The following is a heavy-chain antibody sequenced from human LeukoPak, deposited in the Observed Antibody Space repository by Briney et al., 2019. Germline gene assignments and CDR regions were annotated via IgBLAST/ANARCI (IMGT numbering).Heavy chain of an antibody. V-gene: IGHV3-48*04. J-gene: IGHJ5*02. CDR3: ARDGAIVVVPAALDP. Sequence: GGSLRFSCAASGFTLSSYSINWVRQAPGKGLEWVSYISSSSSTIYYADSVKGRFTISRDNAKNSLYLQMNSLRAEDTAVYYCARDGAIVVVPAALDPWGQGTLVTVSS. CDR2: ISSSSSTI. D-gene: IGHD2-2*01. CDR1: GFTLSSYS.